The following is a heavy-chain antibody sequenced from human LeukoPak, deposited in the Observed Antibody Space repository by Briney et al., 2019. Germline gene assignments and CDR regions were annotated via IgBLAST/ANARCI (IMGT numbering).Heavy chain of an antibody. D-gene: IGHD2-15*01. CDR1: GYTFTSSG. V-gene: IGHV1-18*01. CDR3: ARVVVAAGQWFDP. J-gene: IGHJ5*02. CDR2: ISAYNGNA. Sequence: GASVKVSCKASGYTFTSSGISWVRQAPGQGLEWMGWISAYNGNANYAQKLQGRVTMTTDTSTSTAYMELRSLRSDDTAVYYCARVVVAAGQWFDPWGQGTLVTVSS.